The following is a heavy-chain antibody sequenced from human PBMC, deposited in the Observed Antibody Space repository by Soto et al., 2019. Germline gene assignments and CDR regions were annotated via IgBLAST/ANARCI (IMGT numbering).Heavy chain of an antibody. CDR1: SGSISSSSYY. CDR2: IYYSGST. V-gene: IGHV4-39*02. J-gene: IGHJ4*02. CDR3: GESSGEGQISFEY. D-gene: IGHD6-19*01. Sequence: LETLSLTCTVSSGSISSSSYYWGWIRQPPGKGLESIGSIYYSGSTYYNPSLKSGVTISVDTSKNHFSLRLSSVTAADTAVYYCGESSGEGQISFEYWGQGTLVTVSS.